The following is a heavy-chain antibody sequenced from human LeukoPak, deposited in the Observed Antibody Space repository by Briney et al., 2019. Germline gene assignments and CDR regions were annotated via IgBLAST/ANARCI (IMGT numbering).Heavy chain of an antibody. Sequence: GRSLRLSCAASGFTFSNYAMHWVRQAPGKGLEWVTVISFDGSNEYYADSVKGRFTISRDNSNNTLSLQMNSLRAEDTAVYYCAKDVPPNSWGQGTLVTVSS. D-gene: IGHD2-2*01. J-gene: IGHJ4*02. CDR1: GFTFSNYA. CDR3: AKDVPPNS. CDR2: ISFDGSNE. V-gene: IGHV3-30*18.